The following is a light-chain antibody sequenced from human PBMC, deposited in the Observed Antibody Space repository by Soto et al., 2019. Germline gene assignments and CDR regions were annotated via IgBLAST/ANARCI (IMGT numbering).Light chain of an antibody. CDR1: QSVLYSSNNTND. CDR3: QHYYSTPYT. CDR2: CAS. Sequence: DIVMTQSPDSLAVSLVERATINCKSSQSVLYSSNNTNDLAWYQQKPGQPPKLLIYCASTRESGVPDRFSGRGSGTDFTLTISSRQAEDVAVYYCQHYYSTPYTFGQGTKLEIK. V-gene: IGKV4-1*01. J-gene: IGKJ2*01.